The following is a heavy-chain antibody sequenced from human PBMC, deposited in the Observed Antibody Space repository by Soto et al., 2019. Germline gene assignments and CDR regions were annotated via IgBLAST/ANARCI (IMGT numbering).Heavy chain of an antibody. CDR2: TYYRSKWYN. V-gene: IGHV6-1*01. CDR3: ARAIAAAEQNYYSYYYYMDV. Sequence: PSQTLSLTCAISGDSVSSNSAAWNWIRQSPSRGLEWLGRTYYRSKWYNDYAVSVKSRITINPDTSKSQFSLQLNSVTPEDTAVYYCARAIAAAEQNYYSYYYYMDVWGKGTTVTVSS. J-gene: IGHJ6*03. D-gene: IGHD6-13*01. CDR1: GDSVSSNSAA.